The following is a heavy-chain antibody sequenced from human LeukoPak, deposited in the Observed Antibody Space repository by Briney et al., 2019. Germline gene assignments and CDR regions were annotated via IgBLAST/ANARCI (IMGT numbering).Heavy chain of an antibody. CDR3: ARGYFDHVRPNSCYFDY. Sequence: PGGSLRLSCAASGFTFSSYWMHWVRQAPGKGLVWVSRINSDGSSTSYADSVKGRFTISRDNAKNTLYLQMNSLRAEDTAVYYCARGYFDHVRPNSCYFDYWGQGALVTVSS. CDR1: GFTFSSYW. D-gene: IGHD3-9*01. V-gene: IGHV3-74*01. CDR2: INSDGSST. J-gene: IGHJ4*02.